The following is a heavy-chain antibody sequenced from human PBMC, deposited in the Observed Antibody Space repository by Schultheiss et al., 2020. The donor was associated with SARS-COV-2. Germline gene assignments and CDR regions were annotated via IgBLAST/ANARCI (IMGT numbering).Heavy chain of an antibody. CDR1: GGSISSSSYY. CDR3: ARVSLRGSDY. V-gene: IGHV4-39*07. Sequence: GSLRLSCTVSGGSISSSSYYWGWIRQPPGKGLEWIGEINHSGSTNYNPSLKSRVTISVDTSKNQFSLNLDSVTAADTAVYYCARVSLRGSDYWGQGTLVTVSS. J-gene: IGHJ4*02. D-gene: IGHD3-10*01. CDR2: INHSGST.